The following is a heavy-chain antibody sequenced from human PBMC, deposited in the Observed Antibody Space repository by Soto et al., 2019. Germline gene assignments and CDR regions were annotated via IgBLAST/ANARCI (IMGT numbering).Heavy chain of an antibody. CDR1: GGSISSSSYY. V-gene: IGHV4-39*01. CDR3: ARHGRGFGGVIVISYFDY. CDR2: IYYSGST. J-gene: IGHJ4*02. Sequence: PSETLSLTCTVSGGSISSSSYYWGWIRQPPGKGLEWIGSIYYSGSTYYNPSLKSRVTISVDTSKNQFSLKLSSVTAADTAVYYCARHGRGFGGVIVISYFDYWGQGTLVTVSS. D-gene: IGHD3-16*02.